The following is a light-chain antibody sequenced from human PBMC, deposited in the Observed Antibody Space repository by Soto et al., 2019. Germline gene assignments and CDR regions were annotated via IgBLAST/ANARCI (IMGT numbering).Light chain of an antibody. CDR1: RSNIGSNY. Sequence: QSVLTQPPSASGTPGQRVTISCSGSRSNIGSNYVYWYQQLPGTAPKLLIYMNNQRPSGVPDRFSGSKSDTSASLAISGLRSVDEADYYCAAWDDRLYVVLFGGGTKLTVL. V-gene: IGLV1-47*01. CDR2: MNN. J-gene: IGLJ2*01. CDR3: AAWDDRLYVVL.